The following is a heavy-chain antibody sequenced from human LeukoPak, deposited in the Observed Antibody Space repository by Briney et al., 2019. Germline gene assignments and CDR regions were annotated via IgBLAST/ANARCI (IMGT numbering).Heavy chain of an antibody. J-gene: IGHJ4*02. CDR3: AMGSPTPDY. CDR2: IYYSGTT. CDR1: GGRINNYY. V-gene: IGHV4-59*01. D-gene: IGHD1-26*01. Sequence: KPSETLSLTFTVSGGRINNYYSSWIRQPPGKGLEWIGYIYYSGTTNYNPSLKSRVTLSIDTSKNQFSLRLTSVTAADTAVYFCAMGSPTPDYWGQGTLVTVSS.